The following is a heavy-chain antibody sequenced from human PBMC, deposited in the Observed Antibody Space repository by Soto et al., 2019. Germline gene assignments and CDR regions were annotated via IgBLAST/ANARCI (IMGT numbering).Heavy chain of an antibody. D-gene: IGHD2-21*01. Sequence: SETLLLPYATSGGSVSSSVWWTWVGQPQGKRLEWVGEIHHSGTAHYNPSLKSRVTMSVDNSKNQCSMRLSSLTAADTAISYCARIACVTSWCFLLDYWGQGTLVTVSS. J-gene: IGHJ4*02. CDR1: GGSVSSSVW. V-gene: IGHV4-4*02. CDR3: ARIACVTSWCFLLDY. CDR2: IHHSGTA.